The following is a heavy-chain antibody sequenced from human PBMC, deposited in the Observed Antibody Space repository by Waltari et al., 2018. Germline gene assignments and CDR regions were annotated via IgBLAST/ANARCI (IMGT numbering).Heavy chain of an antibody. CDR1: VGFFSDGGFH. CDR2: IYYSGNT. Sequence: QLQLQESGPGLVKPSATLSPTCTVSVGFFSDGGFHWGWIRQSPGKGVGWIGSIYYSGNTYYNPSLRSRVSISVDTSTNQFSLKLSSVTAADTAVYYCARTFAYGSGTYNHWGQGSLVTVSS. D-gene: IGHD3-10*01. CDR3: ARTFAYGSGTYNH. J-gene: IGHJ4*02. V-gene: IGHV4-39*01.